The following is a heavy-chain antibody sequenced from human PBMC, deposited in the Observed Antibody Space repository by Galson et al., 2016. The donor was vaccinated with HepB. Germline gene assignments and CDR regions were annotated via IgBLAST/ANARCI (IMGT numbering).Heavy chain of an antibody. J-gene: IGHJ4*02. CDR3: ARESPRGSIDY. V-gene: IGHV3-64*02. CDR2: ISPNGGAT. Sequence: SLRLSCAASGFTFSSYPMHWVRQAPGKGLEFVSAISPNGGATYYADSVKGRFIISRDNFKNTLYLQMGGLRTEDMAVYSCARESPRGSIDYWGQGTLVTVPS. D-gene: IGHD3-10*01. CDR1: GFTFSSYP.